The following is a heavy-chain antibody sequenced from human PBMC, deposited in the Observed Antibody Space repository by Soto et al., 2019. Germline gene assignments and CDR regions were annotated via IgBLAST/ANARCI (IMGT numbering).Heavy chain of an antibody. Sequence: GGSLRLSCAASGFTFASHAMNWVRQATGKGLQWVSTITDSGGRTYYADSVKGRFTISRDNSKNTLSLQMNNLRAEDTAIYYCAKDLGSSSPNWFDPWGPGTLVTVSS. V-gene: IGHV3-23*01. CDR2: ITDSGGRT. D-gene: IGHD6-6*01. CDR1: GFTFASHA. CDR3: AKDLGSSSPNWFDP. J-gene: IGHJ5*02.